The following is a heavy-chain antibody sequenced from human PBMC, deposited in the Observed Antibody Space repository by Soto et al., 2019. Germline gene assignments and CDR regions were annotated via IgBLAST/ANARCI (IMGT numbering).Heavy chain of an antibody. J-gene: IGHJ4*02. CDR1: GIILSDTW. D-gene: IGHD1-26*01. CDR2: LESTESGGAT. V-gene: IGHV3-15*04. Sequence: EAHLVESGGGLVKAGGSLRLSCAASGIILSDTWMNWVRQAPGKGLEWVGRLESTESGGATDFASAVKGRFTISRDESKNTLSLHMTSLEPEDTALYYCVAESHVTPYYLEHWGQGALVTVSS. CDR3: VAESHVTPYYLEH.